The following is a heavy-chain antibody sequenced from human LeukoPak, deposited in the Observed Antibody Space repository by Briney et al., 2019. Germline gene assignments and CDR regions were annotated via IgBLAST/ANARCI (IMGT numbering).Heavy chain of an antibody. J-gene: IGHJ4*02. CDR1: GFTFSNYN. Sequence: GGSLRLSCAASGFTFSNYNMNWVRQAPGKGLEWDSSISSSGDYIYYADSVKGRFTISRDNAKNSLYLQVNSLRAEDTAVYYCSRDGVGVVSSDYWGQGTLVTVSS. CDR2: ISSSGDYI. CDR3: SRDGVGVVSSDY. V-gene: IGHV3-21*01. D-gene: IGHD3-3*01.